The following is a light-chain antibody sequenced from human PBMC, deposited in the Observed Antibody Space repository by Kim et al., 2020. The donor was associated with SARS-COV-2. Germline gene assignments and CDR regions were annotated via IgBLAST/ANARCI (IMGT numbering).Light chain of an antibody. J-gene: IGKJ1*01. CDR1: QSISSY. V-gene: IGKV1-39*01. CDR2: TAS. CDR3: QQSYSTPRT. Sequence: ASVGDRVTITCRASQSISSYLNWYQQKPGKPPKLLIYTASSLQSGVPSRFSGSGSGTDFTLTISSLQPEDFATYYCQQSYSTPRTFGQVTKVDIK.